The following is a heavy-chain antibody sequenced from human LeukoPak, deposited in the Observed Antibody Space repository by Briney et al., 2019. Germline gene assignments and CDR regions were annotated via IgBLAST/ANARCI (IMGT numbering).Heavy chain of an antibody. CDR1: GGSISSSNW. CDR2: IYHSGST. D-gene: IGHD3-22*01. J-gene: IGHJ4*02. V-gene: IGHV4-4*02. CDR3: AREHDYYDSSGYYFRALDY. Sequence: SETLSLTCAVSGGSISSSNWWSWVRQPPGKGLEWIGEIYHSGSTNYNPSLKSRVTISVDKSKNQFSLKLSSVTAADTAVYYCAREHDYYDSSGYYFRALDYWGQRTLVTVSS.